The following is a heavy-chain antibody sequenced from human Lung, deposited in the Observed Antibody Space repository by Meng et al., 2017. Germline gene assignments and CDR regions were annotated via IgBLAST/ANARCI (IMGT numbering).Heavy chain of an antibody. Sequence: ASVKASCKASGYDFTTYYIHWVRQAPGQGLEWMAIINPGGSNTTYAQRFQGRLTMTWDTSTSTVYMELSSLRSEDTAVYFCARAGSSRSPPRDYWGQGTLVTVSS. D-gene: IGHD1-14*01. J-gene: IGHJ4*02. CDR3: ARAGSSRSPPRDY. V-gene: IGHV1-46*01. CDR2: INPGGSNT. CDR1: GYDFTTYY.